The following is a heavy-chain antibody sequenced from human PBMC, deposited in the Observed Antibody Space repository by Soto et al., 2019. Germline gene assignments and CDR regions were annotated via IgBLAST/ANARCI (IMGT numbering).Heavy chain of an antibody. CDR2: ISYDGSNI. Sequence: QVQLVESGGGVVQPGRSLRLSCAASGFTFSYDAMHWVRQAPGKGLEWVAVISYDGSNIYYADSVKGRFTISRDNSKNTLYLQMNSLRAEDTAIFYCASNNYENDSWGQGTLVTVSS. CDR3: ASNNYENDS. D-gene: IGHD3-22*01. CDR1: GFTFSYDA. V-gene: IGHV3-30-3*01. J-gene: IGHJ4*02.